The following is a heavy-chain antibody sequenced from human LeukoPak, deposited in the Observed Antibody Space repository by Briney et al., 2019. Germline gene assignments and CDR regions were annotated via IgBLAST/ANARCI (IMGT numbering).Heavy chain of an antibody. CDR3: ARDGCTIGVCYFYYFDY. Sequence: AASVKVSCKASGYTFTSYGISWVRQAPGQGLEWMGWISAYNGNTNYAQKLQGRVTMTTDTSTSTAYMELRSLRSDDTAVYYCARDGCTIGVCYFYYFDYWGQGTLVTVSS. CDR1: GYTFTSYG. J-gene: IGHJ4*02. D-gene: IGHD2-8*01. CDR2: ISAYNGNT. V-gene: IGHV1-18*01.